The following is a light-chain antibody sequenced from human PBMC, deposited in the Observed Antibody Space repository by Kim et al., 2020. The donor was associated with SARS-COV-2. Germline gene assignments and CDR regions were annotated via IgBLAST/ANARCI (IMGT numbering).Light chain of an antibody. CDR3: CSYAGSYTWV. CDR1: SSDDGGYNY. CDR2: DVS. J-gene: IGLJ3*02. Sequence: GQSVTISCTGTSSDDGGYNYVSWYQQHPGKAPKLMIYDVSKRPSGVPDRFSGSKSGNTASLTISGLQAEDEADYYCCSYAGSYTWVFGGGTKVTVL. V-gene: IGLV2-11*01.